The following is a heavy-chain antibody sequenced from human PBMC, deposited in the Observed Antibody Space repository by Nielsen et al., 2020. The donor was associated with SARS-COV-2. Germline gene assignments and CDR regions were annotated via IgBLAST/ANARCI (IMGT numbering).Heavy chain of an antibody. CDR3: ARHSGVRGVMDY. V-gene: IGHV4-39*01. Sequence: SETLSLTCSLSGGSITSKNYYWGWIRQPPGQGLEWLGAAYRTGRTYYSPPLKSRVTISVETSKNQLSLRLTSVTAADTALYYCARHSGVRGVMDYWGQGILVTVSS. CDR1: GGSITSKNYY. CDR2: AYRTGRT. J-gene: IGHJ4*02. D-gene: IGHD3-10*01.